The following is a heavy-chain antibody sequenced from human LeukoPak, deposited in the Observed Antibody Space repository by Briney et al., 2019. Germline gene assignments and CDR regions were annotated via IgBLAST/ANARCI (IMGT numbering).Heavy chain of an antibody. CDR2: ISSSAGTT. J-gene: IGHJ4*02. Sequence: GGSLRLSCAASGFTFSSYEMNWVRQAPGKGLEWVSYISSSAGTTYYADSVKGRFTISRDNAKNSLYLQMNSLRAEDTAVYFCARQQQQLWYDWGQGTLVTVSS. CDR3: ARQQQQLWYD. V-gene: IGHV3-48*03. CDR1: GFTFSSYE. D-gene: IGHD5-18*01.